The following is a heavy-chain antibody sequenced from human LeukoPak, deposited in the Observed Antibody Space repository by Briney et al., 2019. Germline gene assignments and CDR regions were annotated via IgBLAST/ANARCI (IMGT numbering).Heavy chain of an antibody. CDR3: AKHTVTKSFDY. CDR2: ISGSGGST. V-gene: IGHV3-23*01. D-gene: IGHD4-17*01. Sequence: GGSLRLSCAASGFTFSSYAMTRVRQAPGKGLEWVSAISGSGGSTYYADSVKGRFTISRDNSKNTLYMQMNSLRAEDTALYYCAKHTVTKSFDYWGQGTLVTVSS. CDR1: GFTFSSYA. J-gene: IGHJ4*02.